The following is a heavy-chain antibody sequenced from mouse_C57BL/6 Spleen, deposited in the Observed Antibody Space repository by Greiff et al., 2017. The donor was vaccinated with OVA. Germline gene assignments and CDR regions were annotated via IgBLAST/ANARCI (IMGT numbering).Heavy chain of an antibody. CDR3: VRGRDLFDY. D-gene: IGHD3-3*01. V-gene: IGHV10-1*01. Sequence: EVKVVESGGGLVQPKGSLKLSCAASGFSFNTYAMNWVRQAPGKGLEWVARIRSKSNNYATYYADSVKDRFTISRDDSESMLYLQMNNLKTEDTAMYYCVRGRDLFDYWGQGTTLTVSS. CDR1: GFSFNTYA. J-gene: IGHJ2*01. CDR2: IRSKSNNYAT.